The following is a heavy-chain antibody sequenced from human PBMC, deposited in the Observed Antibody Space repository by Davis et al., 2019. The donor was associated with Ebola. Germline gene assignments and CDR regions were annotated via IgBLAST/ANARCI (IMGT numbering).Heavy chain of an antibody. CDR2: ISYDGSNK. J-gene: IGHJ6*02. Sequence: GESLKISCAASGFTFSNYGMHWVRQAPGKGLEWVAVISYDGSNKYYADSVKGRFTISRDNSKNTLYLQMNSLRAEDTAVYYCAKDSRYYDILTGYSSFYYYYGMDVWGQGTTVTVSS. D-gene: IGHD3-9*01. V-gene: IGHV3-30*18. CDR3: AKDSRYYDILTGYSSFYYYYGMDV. CDR1: GFTFSNYG.